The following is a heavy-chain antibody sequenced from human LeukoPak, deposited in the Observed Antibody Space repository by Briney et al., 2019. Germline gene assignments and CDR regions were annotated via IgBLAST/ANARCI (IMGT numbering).Heavy chain of an antibody. CDR2: IRYDGSNK. J-gene: IGHJ3*02. V-gene: IGHV3-30*02. CDR1: GFTFSSYG. CDR3: AKDSYRYCSSTSCYAFDI. D-gene: IGHD2-2*01. Sequence: GGSLRLSCAASGFTFSSYGMHWVRQAPGKGLEWVAFIRYDGSNKYYADSVKGRFTISRDNSKNTLYLQMSSLRAEDTAVYYCAKDSYRYCSSTSCYAFDIWGQGTMVTVSS.